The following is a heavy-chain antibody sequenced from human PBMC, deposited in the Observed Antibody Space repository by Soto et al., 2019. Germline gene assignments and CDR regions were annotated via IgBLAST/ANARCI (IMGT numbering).Heavy chain of an antibody. V-gene: IGHV3-23*01. Sequence: EVQLLESGGGLVQPGGSLRLSCAASGFTFSSDAMSWVRQAPGKGLEWVSAISGSGGSTYYADSVKGRFTISRDNSKNTLYLQMNSLRAEDTAVYYCAKAPNYYDSSGYPQVYWGQGTLVTVSS. D-gene: IGHD3-22*01. CDR3: AKAPNYYDSSGYPQVY. J-gene: IGHJ4*02. CDR1: GFTFSSDA. CDR2: ISGSGGST.